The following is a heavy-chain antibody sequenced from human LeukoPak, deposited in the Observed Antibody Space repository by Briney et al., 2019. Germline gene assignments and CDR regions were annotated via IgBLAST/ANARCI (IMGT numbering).Heavy chain of an antibody. V-gene: IGHV3-30-3*01. J-gene: IGHJ6*03. CDR1: GFTFSSYA. Sequence: GGSLRLSCAASGFTFSSYAMHWVRQAPGKGLEWVAVISYDGSNKYYADSVKGRFTISRDNSKNTLYLQMNSLRAEDTAVYYCARDSLRFNYYYYMDVWGKGTTVTVSS. CDR2: ISYDGSNK. CDR3: ARDSLRFNYYYYMDV. D-gene: IGHD3-16*01.